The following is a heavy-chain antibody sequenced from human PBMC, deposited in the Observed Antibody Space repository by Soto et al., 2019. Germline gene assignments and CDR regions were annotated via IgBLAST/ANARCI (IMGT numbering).Heavy chain of an antibody. J-gene: IGHJ4*02. D-gene: IGHD2-15*01. V-gene: IGHV4-4*02. CDR2: IYQTAST. CDR3: ATLPPRIVVMNLAFPS. CDR1: GDPISSTHW. Sequence: PSETLSLTYVVSGDPISSTHWCTCVRQTPGKGLEAIGEIYQTASTKYKTSLKNRLTMSVHKSNNEFSLNVKSVTAAATAVYYCATLPPRIVVMNLAFPSWGQGTLVTVCS.